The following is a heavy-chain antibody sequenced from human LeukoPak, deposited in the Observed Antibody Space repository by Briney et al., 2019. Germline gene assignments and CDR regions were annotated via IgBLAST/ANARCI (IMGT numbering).Heavy chain of an antibody. CDR1: GFTFSTYW. Sequence: GGSLRLSCAASGFTFSTYWMSWARQAPGKGVEWVATRIEGGSDKYCVDSVKGRFTSSRDNAKNSLFLQMNSLRADDTAVYYCARAWSNDYGGQGTLGTVS. CDR3: ARAWSNDY. CDR2: RIEGGSDK. V-gene: IGHV3-7*03. D-gene: IGHD3-3*01. J-gene: IGHJ4*02.